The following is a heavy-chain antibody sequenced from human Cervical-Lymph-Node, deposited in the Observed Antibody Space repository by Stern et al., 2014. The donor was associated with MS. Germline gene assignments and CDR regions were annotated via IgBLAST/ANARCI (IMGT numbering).Heavy chain of an antibody. J-gene: IGHJ5*02. V-gene: IGHV4-59*01. D-gene: IGHD6-19*01. CDR3: ARDREAVAGTGWFDP. Sequence: QVQLVESGPGLVKPSETLSLTCTVSGGSISSYYWSWIRQPPGKGLEWIGYIYYSGSTNYNPSLKSRVTISVDTSKNQFSLKLSSVTAADTAVYYCARDREAVAGTGWFDPWGQGTLVTVSS. CDR1: GGSISSYY. CDR2: IYYSGST.